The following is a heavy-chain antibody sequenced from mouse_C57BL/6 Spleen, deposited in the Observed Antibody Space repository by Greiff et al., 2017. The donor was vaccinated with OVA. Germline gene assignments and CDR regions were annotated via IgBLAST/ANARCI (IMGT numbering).Heavy chain of an antibody. CDR3: AELGRYAMDY. Sequence: VQLQQSGPELVKPGASVKISCKASGYAFSSSWMNWVKQRPGKGLEWIGRIYPGDGDTNYNGKFKGKATLTADKSSSTAYMQLSSLTSEDSAVYFCAELGRYAMDYWGQGTSVTVSS. J-gene: IGHJ4*01. CDR1: GYAFSSSW. V-gene: IGHV1-82*01. D-gene: IGHD4-1*01. CDR2: IYPGDGDT.